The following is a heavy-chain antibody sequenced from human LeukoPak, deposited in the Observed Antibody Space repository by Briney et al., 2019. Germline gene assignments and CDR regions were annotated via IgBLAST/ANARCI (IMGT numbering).Heavy chain of an antibody. CDR3: ARERSGWFFSN. Sequence: RASVKVSCKASGYSFTSYGITWVRQAPGQGLEWMGWINPYNGNTNYAQKLQGRVTMTTDTSTSTAYMDLRSLRSDDTAVYYCARERSGWFFSNWGQGTLYTVFS. V-gene: IGHV1-18*01. J-gene: IGHJ4*02. CDR1: GYSFTSYG. D-gene: IGHD6-19*01. CDR2: INPYNGNT.